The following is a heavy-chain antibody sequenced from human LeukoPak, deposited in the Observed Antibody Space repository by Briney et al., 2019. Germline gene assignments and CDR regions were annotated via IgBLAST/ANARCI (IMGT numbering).Heavy chain of an antibody. D-gene: IGHD1-26*01. J-gene: IGHJ6*03. CDR1: GGTFSSYA. V-gene: IGHV1-69*13. CDR3: ARAYIPGRYHCYYMSV. Sequence: GASVKVSCKASGGTFSSYAITWVRQAPGQGLEWMGGIIPIFGTANYAQRFQGRVTITADESTSTAYMELSSLRSEDTTVYYCARAYIPGRYHCYYMSVWGKGTTVTISS. CDR2: IIPIFGTA.